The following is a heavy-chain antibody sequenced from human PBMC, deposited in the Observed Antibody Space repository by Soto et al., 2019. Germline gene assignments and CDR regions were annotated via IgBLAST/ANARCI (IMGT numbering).Heavy chain of an antibody. V-gene: IGHV3-23*01. D-gene: IGHD3-16*01. J-gene: IGHJ4*02. CDR3: AKDRRAGGNSAFYFDF. CDR1: GFKFSNYA. Sequence: GGSLRLSCAASGFKFSNYAMSWVRQAPGKGLEWVSLISATGGGTYYADSVKGRFTISRDNSHNTLYLQVHSLTAEDTAVYYCAKDRRAGGNSAFYFDFWGQGAHVTVSS. CDR2: ISATGGGT.